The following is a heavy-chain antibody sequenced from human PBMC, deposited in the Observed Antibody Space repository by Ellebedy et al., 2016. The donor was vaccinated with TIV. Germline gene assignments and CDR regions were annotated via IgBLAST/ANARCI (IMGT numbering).Heavy chain of an antibody. J-gene: IGHJ4*02. CDR1: GFTFSTYW. CDR3: SSHVDTSMTH. V-gene: IGHV3-7*01. D-gene: IGHD5-18*01. Sequence: GGSLRLXXAASGFTFSTYWMSWVRQAPGKGLEWVATIKQDGSEKYFVDSVKGRFTISRDNAKSSLYLQMNSLRLEDTALYYCSSHVDTSMTHWGQGTLVTVSS. CDR2: IKQDGSEK.